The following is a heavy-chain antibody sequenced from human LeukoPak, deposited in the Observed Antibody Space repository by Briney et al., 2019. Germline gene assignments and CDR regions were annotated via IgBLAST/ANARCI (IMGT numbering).Heavy chain of an antibody. Sequence: SETLSLTCAVSGGSISSNNWWSWVRQPPGKGLEWIGEIYHSGSTNYNPSLKSRVTISVDKSKNLFSLKLNSVTAADTAVYYCARGYSYGFPLDFWGQGTLVAVSS. J-gene: IGHJ4*02. CDR3: ARGYSYGFPLDF. CDR1: GGSISSNNW. CDR2: IYHSGST. V-gene: IGHV4-4*02. D-gene: IGHD5-18*01.